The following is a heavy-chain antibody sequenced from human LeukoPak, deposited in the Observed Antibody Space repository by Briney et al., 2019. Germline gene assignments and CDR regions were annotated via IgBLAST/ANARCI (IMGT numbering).Heavy chain of an antibody. CDR1: GGSISSYY. CDR3: ARFDPEVYFDY. D-gene: IGHD1-14*01. Sequence: SETLSLTCTVSGGSISSYYWSWIRQPPGKGLEWIGYIYYSGSTNYNPSLKSRVTISVDTSKTQFSLKLSSVTAADTAVYYCARFDPEVYFDYWGQGTLVTVSS. CDR2: IYYSGST. J-gene: IGHJ4*02. V-gene: IGHV4-59*01.